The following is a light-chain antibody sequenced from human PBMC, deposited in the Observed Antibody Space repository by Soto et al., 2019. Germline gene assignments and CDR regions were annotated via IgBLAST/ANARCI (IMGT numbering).Light chain of an antibody. Sequence: LSQPPPVSAPHRKSVSISCPRTSGDVGSYNRVSWYQQPPGTAPKLMIFEVSNRPSGVPDRFSGSKSGNTASLTISGLQAEDEADYYCSSYTTSSTYVFGTGTKVTVL. CDR3: SSYTTSSTYV. CDR1: SGDVGSYNR. V-gene: IGLV2-18*02. CDR2: EVS. J-gene: IGLJ1*01.